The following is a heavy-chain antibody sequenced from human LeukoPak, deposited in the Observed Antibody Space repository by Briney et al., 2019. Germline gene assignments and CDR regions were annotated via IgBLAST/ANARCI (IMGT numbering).Heavy chain of an antibody. CDR3: AKCPREMEHSTHRFDS. V-gene: IGHV3-23*01. D-gene: IGHD1/OR15-1a*01. CDR2: LSGGGADT. CDR1: GFTLIVYG. Sequence: GGSLRLSCAASGFTLIVYGISWVRQAPGKGREGVSALSGGGADTYYADSVKGRFTISRDNSKNTLYLHMNTLRADDRALYYGAKCPREMEHSTHRFDSWGEGTLVTVSS. J-gene: IGHJ4*02.